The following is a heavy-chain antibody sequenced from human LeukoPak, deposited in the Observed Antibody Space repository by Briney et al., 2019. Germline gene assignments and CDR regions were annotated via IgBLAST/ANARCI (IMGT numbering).Heavy chain of an antibody. CDR2: INPNTGGT. D-gene: IGHD1-26*01. V-gene: IGHV1-2*02. CDR3: ARGGVGATRVGLYYMDV. Sequence: ASVKVSCKASGYSFNSQGMNWVRQAPGQGLEWMGWINPNTGGTNYAQKFQGRVTMTRDTSISTAYMELSRLRSDDTAVYYCARGGVGATRVGLYYMDVWGKGTTVTVSS. CDR1: GYSFNSQG. J-gene: IGHJ6*03.